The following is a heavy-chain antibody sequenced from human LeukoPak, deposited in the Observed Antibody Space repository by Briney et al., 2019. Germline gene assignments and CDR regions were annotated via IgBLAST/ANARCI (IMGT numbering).Heavy chain of an antibody. CDR3: ARDSYSSGWLRHFDY. D-gene: IGHD6-19*01. J-gene: IGHJ4*02. V-gene: IGHV1-69*13. Sequence: ASVKVSCKASGGTFSSYAISWVRQAPGQGLEWMGGIIPIFGTANYAQKLQGRVTITADESTSTAYMELSSLGSEDTAVYYCARDSYSSGWLRHFDYWGQGTLVTVSS. CDR1: GGTFSSYA. CDR2: IIPIFGTA.